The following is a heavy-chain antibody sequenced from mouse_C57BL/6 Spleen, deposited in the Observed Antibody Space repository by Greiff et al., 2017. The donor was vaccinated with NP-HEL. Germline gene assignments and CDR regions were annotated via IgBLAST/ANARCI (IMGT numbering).Heavy chain of an antibody. D-gene: IGHD1-1*01. CDR1: GYTFTSYW. CDR3: ARSGSSYGGFAY. CDR2: INPSNGGT. Sequence: QVQLKQPGTELVKPGASVKLSCKASGYTFTSYWMHWVKQRPGQGLEWIGNINPSNGGTNYNEKFKSKATLTVDKSSSTAYMQLSSLTSEDSAVYYCARSGSSYGGFAYWGQGTLVTVSA. J-gene: IGHJ3*01. V-gene: IGHV1-53*01.